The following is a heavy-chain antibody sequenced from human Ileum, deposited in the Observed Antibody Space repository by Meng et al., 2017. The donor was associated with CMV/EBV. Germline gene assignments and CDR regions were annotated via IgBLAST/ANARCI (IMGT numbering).Heavy chain of an antibody. J-gene: IGHJ6*02. CDR2: INSGSII. Sequence: GESLKISCVASGFTFGDYYMTWIRQAPGKGLEWISYINSGSIIYYADSVKGRFTVSRDNAKNSLYLQMNSLRVEDTAVYYCITVSQLEIRRSYGMDVWGQGTTVTVSS. D-gene: IGHD1-7*01. V-gene: IGHV3-11*01. CDR3: ITVSQLEIRRSYGMDV. CDR1: GFTFGDYY.